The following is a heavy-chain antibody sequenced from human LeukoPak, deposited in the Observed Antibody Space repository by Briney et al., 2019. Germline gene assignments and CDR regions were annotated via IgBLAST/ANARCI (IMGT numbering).Heavy chain of an antibody. CDR2: IIPIFGTA. D-gene: IGHD2-15*01. Sequence: VASVKVSCKASGGTFSSYAISWVRQAPGQGLEWMGGIIPIFGTANYAQKFQGRVTITADESTSTAYMELSSLRSEDTAVYYCARDLLGYCSGGSCYRFDYWGRGTLVTVSS. J-gene: IGHJ4*02. CDR3: ARDLLGYCSGGSCYRFDY. CDR1: GGTFSSYA. V-gene: IGHV1-69*13.